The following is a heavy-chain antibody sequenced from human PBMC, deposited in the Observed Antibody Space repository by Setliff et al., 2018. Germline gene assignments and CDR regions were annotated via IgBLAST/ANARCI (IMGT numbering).Heavy chain of an antibody. D-gene: IGHD4-17*01. Sequence: SETLSLTCTVYGASFSDYYWGWIRQPPGKGLEWIAEINHSGSTNYNPSLKSRVTISVDTSKNQFSLRLTSVTAADTASYFCSGDPNGDYVGAFAPWGQGILVTVSS. CDR1: GASFSDYY. J-gene: IGHJ5*02. V-gene: IGHV4-34*01. CDR3: SGDPNGDYVGAFAP. CDR2: INHSGST.